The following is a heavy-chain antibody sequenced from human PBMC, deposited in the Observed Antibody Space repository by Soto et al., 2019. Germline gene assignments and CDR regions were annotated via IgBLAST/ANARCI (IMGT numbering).Heavy chain of an antibody. V-gene: IGHV1-18*01. CDR2: ISAYNGNT. Sequence: GASVKVSCKASGYTFTSYDISWVRQAPGQGLEWMGWISAYNGNTNYAQKLQVRVTMTTDTSTSTAYMELRSLRSDDTAVYFCARVVKWLRFGLGWFDPWGQGTLVTVSS. CDR3: ARVVKWLRFGLGWFDP. CDR1: GYTFTSYD. J-gene: IGHJ5*02. D-gene: IGHD5-12*01.